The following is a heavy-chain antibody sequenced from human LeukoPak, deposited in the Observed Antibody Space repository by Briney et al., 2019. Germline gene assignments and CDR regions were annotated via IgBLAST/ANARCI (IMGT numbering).Heavy chain of an antibody. CDR2: ISYDGSNK. CDR3: ARAGGVYGDYASGPLDY. J-gene: IGHJ4*02. Sequence: PGGSLRLSCAASGFTFSSYAMHWVRQAPGKGLEWVAVISYDGSNKYYADSVKGRFTISRDNSKNTLYLQMNSLRAEDTAAYYCARAGGVYGDYASGPLDYWGQGTLVTVSS. D-gene: IGHD4-17*01. CDR1: GFTFSSYA. V-gene: IGHV3-30*04.